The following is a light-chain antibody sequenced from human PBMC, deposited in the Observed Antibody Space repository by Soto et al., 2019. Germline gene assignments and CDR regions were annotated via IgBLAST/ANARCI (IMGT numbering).Light chain of an antibody. CDR1: QSVSRY. Sequence: EIALTQSPATLSLSPVEGATLSCRASQSVSRYLAWYQQRPGQAPRLLIYDTSNRATGIPARCSGSGSGTDFTLTISSLEPEDFAVYYCHQRNNWPWTFGGGTKVEIK. J-gene: IGKJ4*01. CDR2: DTS. CDR3: HQRNNWPWT. V-gene: IGKV3-11*01.